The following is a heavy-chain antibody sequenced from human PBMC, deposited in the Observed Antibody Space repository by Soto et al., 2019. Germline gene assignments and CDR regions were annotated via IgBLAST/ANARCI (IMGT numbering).Heavy chain of an antibody. CDR3: AKRFYREEDGYNFFES. V-gene: IGHV3-23*01. CDR2: ISGRGGST. Sequence: EVQLLESGGGLVQPGGSLRLSCSASGFTFSNCAMSWVRQAPGKGLEWVSTISGRGGSTYYADSVKGRLTISRDNSKNTLFLQMNSLRAEDTAVYYCAKRFYREEDGYNFFESWGQGTLVTVSS. CDR1: GFTFSNCA. D-gene: IGHD5-12*01. J-gene: IGHJ4*02.